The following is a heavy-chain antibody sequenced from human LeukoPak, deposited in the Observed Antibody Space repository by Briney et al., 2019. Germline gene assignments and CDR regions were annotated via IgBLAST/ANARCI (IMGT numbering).Heavy chain of an antibody. CDR3: AHLTHDYNSRSYWFDP. J-gene: IGHJ5*02. Sequence: IYWDDDKRYSPSLKSRLTITKDTSKNQVVLTMTNMDPVDTATYYCAHLTHDYNSRSYWFDPWGQGTLVTVSS. CDR2: IYWDDDK. V-gene: IGHV2-5*02. D-gene: IGHD1-26*01.